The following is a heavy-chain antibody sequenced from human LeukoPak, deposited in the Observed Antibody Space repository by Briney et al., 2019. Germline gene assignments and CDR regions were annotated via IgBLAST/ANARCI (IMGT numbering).Heavy chain of an antibody. Sequence: GGSLRLSCAASGFTFNNYAMTWVRQAPGKGLEWVSVIGGSTGNTYYADSVKGRFTISRDNSKNTLYLQMSGLRAEDTAVYYCAKDQYCTSTSCYVGYWGQGTLVTVSS. J-gene: IGHJ4*02. D-gene: IGHD2-2*01. CDR1: GFTFNNYA. CDR3: AKDQYCTSTSCYVGY. V-gene: IGHV3-23*01. CDR2: IGGSTGNT.